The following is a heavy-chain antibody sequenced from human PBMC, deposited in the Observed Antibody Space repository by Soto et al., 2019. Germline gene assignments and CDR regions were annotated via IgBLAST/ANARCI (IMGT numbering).Heavy chain of an antibody. CDR3: ARDDGMAHLLYYFDY. J-gene: IGHJ4*02. Sequence: GGSLRLSCAASGFTFSSYGMHWVRQAPGKGLGWVAVIWYDGSNKYYADSVKGRFTISRDNSKNTLYLQMNSLRAEDTAVYYCARDDGMAHLLYYFDYWGQGTLVTVSS. CDR1: GFTFSSYG. V-gene: IGHV3-33*01. D-gene: IGHD1-20*01. CDR2: IWYDGSNK.